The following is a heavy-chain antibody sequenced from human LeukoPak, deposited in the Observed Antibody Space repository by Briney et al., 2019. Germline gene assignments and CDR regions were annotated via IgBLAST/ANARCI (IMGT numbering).Heavy chain of an antibody. J-gene: IGHJ5*02. Sequence: ASVTVSFKASGYTFTSYGISWVRQAPGQGLEWMGWISAYNGNTNYAQKLQGRVTMTTDTSTSTAYMELRSLRSDDTAVYYCARDEGYRRWFDPWGQGTLVTVSS. CDR1: GYTFTSYG. CDR2: ISAYNGNT. V-gene: IGHV1-18*01. CDR3: ARDEGYRRWFDP. D-gene: IGHD2-15*01.